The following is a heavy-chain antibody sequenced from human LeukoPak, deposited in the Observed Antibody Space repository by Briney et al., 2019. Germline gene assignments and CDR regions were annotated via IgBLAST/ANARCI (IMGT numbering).Heavy chain of an antibody. CDR3: ARDWAFDP. Sequence: PSETLSLTCTVSGYSISSGYYWGWIRQPPGKGLEWIGSIYHSGSTYYNPSLKSRVTISVDTSKNQFSLKLSSVTAADTAVYYCARDWAFDPWGQGTLVTVSS. V-gene: IGHV4-38-2*02. J-gene: IGHJ5*02. CDR2: IYHSGST. D-gene: IGHD3-16*01. CDR1: GYSISSGYY.